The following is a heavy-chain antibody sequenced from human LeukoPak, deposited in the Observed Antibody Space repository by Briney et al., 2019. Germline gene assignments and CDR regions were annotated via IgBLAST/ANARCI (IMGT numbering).Heavy chain of an antibody. J-gene: IGHJ4*02. Sequence: GGSLRLSCAASGFTFSSYSMNWVRQAPGKGLEWVSSISSSSSYIYYVDSVKGRFTISRDNAKNSLYLQMNSLRAEDTAVYYCARAFISSGYIDYWGQGTLVTVSS. CDR2: ISSSSSYI. D-gene: IGHD6-19*01. CDR1: GFTFSSYS. CDR3: ARAFISSGYIDY. V-gene: IGHV3-21*01.